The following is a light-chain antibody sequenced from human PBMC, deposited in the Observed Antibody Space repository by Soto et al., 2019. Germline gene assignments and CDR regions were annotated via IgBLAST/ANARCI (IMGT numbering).Light chain of an antibody. V-gene: IGKV3-11*01. CDR3: QQRSDWPLP. J-gene: IGKJ4*01. CDR2: DAS. Sequence: EIVLTQSPVTLSLSPGERATLSCRASQSVSRYLAWYQQQPGQPPRLLIYDASKRATGVPARFSGSGSGTDFTLTISSLEPEDFAVYYCQQRSDWPLPFGGGTDVEI. CDR1: QSVSRY.